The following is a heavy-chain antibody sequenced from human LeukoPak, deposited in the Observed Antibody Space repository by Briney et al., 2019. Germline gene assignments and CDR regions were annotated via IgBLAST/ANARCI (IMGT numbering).Heavy chain of an antibody. CDR1: GYTFTSYY. CDR3: ARGGDRDGYNFGAFDI. J-gene: IGHJ3*02. CDR2: INPSGGST. V-gene: IGHV1-46*01. D-gene: IGHD5-24*01. Sequence: GASVKVSCKASGYTFTSYYVHWVRQAPGQGLDWMGIINPSGGSTSYAQKSQGRVTMTRDTSTSTVYMELSSLRSEDTAVYYCARGGDRDGYNFGAFDIWGQGTMVIVSS.